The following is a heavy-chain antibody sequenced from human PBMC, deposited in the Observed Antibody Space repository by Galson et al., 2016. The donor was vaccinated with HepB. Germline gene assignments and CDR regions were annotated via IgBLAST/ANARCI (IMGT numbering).Heavy chain of an antibody. CDR3: ASRRYSSPLRTSAYFDY. Sequence: SETLSLTCTVSGDSISRYYWSWIRQPPGKGLEWIGHIYYSGNTNYNPSLKSRVTISVDTSNNQFSLKLTSVTAADTVVYYCASRRYSSPLRTSAYFDYGGQGTLVTVAS. CDR1: GDSISRYY. D-gene: IGHD6-19*01. CDR2: IYYSGNT. J-gene: IGHJ4*02. V-gene: IGHV4-59*08.